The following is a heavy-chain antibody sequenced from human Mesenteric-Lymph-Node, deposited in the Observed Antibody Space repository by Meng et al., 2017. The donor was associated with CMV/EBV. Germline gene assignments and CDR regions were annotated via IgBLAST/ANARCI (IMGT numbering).Heavy chain of an antibody. D-gene: IGHD6-13*01. CDR2: INPNTGNP. V-gene: IGHV7-4-1*02. CDR1: YTFTSYA. Sequence: YTFTSYAMNWVPQAPGQGLEWMGWINPNTGNPTYAQGFTGRFVFSLDTSVSTASLQISSLKAEDTAVYYCARTAVGSSSWQNWFDPWGQGTLVTVSS. CDR3: ARTAVGSSSWQNWFDP. J-gene: IGHJ5*02.